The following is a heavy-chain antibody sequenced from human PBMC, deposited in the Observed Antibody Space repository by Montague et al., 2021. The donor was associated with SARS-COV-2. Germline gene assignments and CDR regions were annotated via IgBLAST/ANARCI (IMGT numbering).Heavy chain of an antibody. CDR2: IFISGST. J-gene: IGHJ4*02. D-gene: IGHD3-16*01. V-gene: IGHV4-4*07. CDR1: GGAISDNY. Sequence: SETLSLTCSVSGGAISDNYWTWIRQPAGVGLEWIGRIFISGSTNYNPSLRVRVTMSIDISKKQFSLALTSVTAADTAVYYCARESSLGGQLDYWGQGILVTVCS. CDR3: ARESSLGGQLDY.